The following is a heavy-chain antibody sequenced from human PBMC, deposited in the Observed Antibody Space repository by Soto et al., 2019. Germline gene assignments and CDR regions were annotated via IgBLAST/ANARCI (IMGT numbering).Heavy chain of an antibody. CDR1: GFTFSSYA. V-gene: IGHV3-30-3*01. CDR2: ISYDGSNK. J-gene: IGHJ4*02. Sequence: VQLVESGGGLVKPGGSLRLSCAASGFTFSSYAMHWVRQAPGKGLELVAVISYDGSNKYYADSVKGRFTISRDNSKNTLYLQMNSLRAEDTAVYYCARDRDILTGYSAFDYWGQGTLVTVSS. D-gene: IGHD3-9*01. CDR3: ARDRDILTGYSAFDY.